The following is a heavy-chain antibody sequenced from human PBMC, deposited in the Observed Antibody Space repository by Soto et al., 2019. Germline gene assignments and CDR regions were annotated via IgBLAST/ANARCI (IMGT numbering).Heavy chain of an antibody. V-gene: IGHV1-2*02. CDR1: GYTFTGYY. Sequence: AAVKVSCKASGYTFTGYYMHWVRQAPGQGLEWMGWINPNSGGTNYAQKFQGRVTMTRDTSISTAYMELSRLRSDDTAVYYCARDRGPCLELGYYQYYGIAVWGQGTTVIVSS. J-gene: IGHJ6*02. D-gene: IGHD1-7*01. CDR2: INPNSGGT. CDR3: ARDRGPCLELGYYQYYGIAV.